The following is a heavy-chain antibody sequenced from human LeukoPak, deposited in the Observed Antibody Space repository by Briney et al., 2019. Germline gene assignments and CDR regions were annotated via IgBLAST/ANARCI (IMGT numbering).Heavy chain of an antibody. V-gene: IGHV3-23*01. CDR1: GFSLSTYG. CDR3: AKDHGTALAGFYY. Sequence: GGSLRLSCAASGFSLSTYGVSWVRQPPGKGLEWVSGITGTGGSTYYADSVKGRFTVSRDTSKNTLYLQMNSLRAEDTAIYYCAKDHGTALAGFYYWGQGTLVTVSS. CDR2: ITGTGGST. D-gene: IGHD3-9*01. J-gene: IGHJ4*02.